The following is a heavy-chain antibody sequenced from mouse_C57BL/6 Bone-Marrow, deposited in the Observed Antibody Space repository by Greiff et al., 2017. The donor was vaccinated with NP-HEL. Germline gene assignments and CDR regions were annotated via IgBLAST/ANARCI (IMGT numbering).Heavy chain of an antibody. D-gene: IGHD1-1*01. V-gene: IGHV1-26*01. CDR2: INPNNGGT. CDR1: GYTFTDYY. Sequence: VQLQQSGPELVKPGASVKISCKASGYTFTDYYMNWVKQSHGKSLEWIGDINPNNGGTSYNQKFKGKATLTVDKSSSTAYMELRSLTSEDSAVYYCARTRSYGYWGQGTTLTVSS. CDR3: ARTRSYGY. J-gene: IGHJ2*01.